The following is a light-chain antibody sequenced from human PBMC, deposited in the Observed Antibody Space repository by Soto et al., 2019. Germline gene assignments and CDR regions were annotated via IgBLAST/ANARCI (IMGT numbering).Light chain of an antibody. CDR1: SSNIGSNT. CDR3: AAWDDSLNGYV. Sequence: QYVLTEPSSESGSPGQRVTISCSGSSSNIGSNTVNWYQQLPGTAPKLLIYSNNQRPSGVPDRFSGSKSGTSASLAISGLQSEDEADYYCAAWDDSLNGYVFGTGTKATVL. V-gene: IGLV1-44*01. J-gene: IGLJ1*01. CDR2: SNN.